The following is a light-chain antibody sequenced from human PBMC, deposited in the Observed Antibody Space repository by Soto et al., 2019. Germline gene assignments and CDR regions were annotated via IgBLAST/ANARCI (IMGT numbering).Light chain of an antibody. V-gene: IGKV1-9*01. CDR1: QGIISF. CDR2: TAS. Sequence: DIQLTQSPSFLSASIGDRVTITCRASQGIISFLAWYQQKPGEAPKLMIHTASTLQSGVPSRFSGSGSGTEFTFTISSLQPEDFETYYCQQRHSYPITFGQGTRLEIK. J-gene: IGKJ5*01. CDR3: QQRHSYPIT.